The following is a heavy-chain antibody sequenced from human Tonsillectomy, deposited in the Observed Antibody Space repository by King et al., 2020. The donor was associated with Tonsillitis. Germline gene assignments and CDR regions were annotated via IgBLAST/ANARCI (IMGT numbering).Heavy chain of an antibody. D-gene: IGHD3-22*01. CDR2: IKEDESEK. CDR3: ARPYYYEPFYFDY. J-gene: IGHJ4*02. Sequence: VQLVESGGGLFQPGGSLRLSGATSGFTFRSHWMSWVRQAQGKGLKWLPNIKEDESEKYHVDSVRGRFTISRDNAKNSLYLQMNSLRAEDTAVYYCARPYYYEPFYFDYWGQGTLVTVSS. V-gene: IGHV3-7*01. CDR1: GFTFRSHW.